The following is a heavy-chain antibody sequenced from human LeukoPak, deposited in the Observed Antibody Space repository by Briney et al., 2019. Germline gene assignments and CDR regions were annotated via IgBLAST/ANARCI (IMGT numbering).Heavy chain of an antibody. CDR2: IYYSGTT. CDR1: GGSISSYY. V-gene: IGHV4-59*08. J-gene: IGHJ4*02. D-gene: IGHD6-19*01. CDR3: ARTVRSGWFPLNFDY. Sequence: SETLSLTCTVAGGSISSYYWSWIRQAPGKGLEWIGYIYYSGTTNYNPSLKSRVTISLDTSKNQFSLKLSSVTAADTALYYCARTVRSGWFPLNFDYWGQGTLVTVSS.